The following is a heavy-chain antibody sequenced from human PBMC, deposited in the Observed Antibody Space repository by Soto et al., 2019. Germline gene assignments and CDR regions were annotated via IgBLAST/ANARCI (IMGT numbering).Heavy chain of an antibody. V-gene: IGHV3-11*01. CDR2: ISATGSIT. D-gene: IGHD2-15*01. Sequence: QVQLVESGGGLVKPGGSLRLSCAASGLTLNDYYMNWLRQAPGKGLQWVSYISATGSITYYTDSVKGRFTVSRDNANNSLYLQMNSLRADDTAVYYCARLSRQDMSRAFDIWGQGTMVTVSS. CDR3: ARLSRQDMSRAFDI. CDR1: GLTLNDYY. J-gene: IGHJ3*02.